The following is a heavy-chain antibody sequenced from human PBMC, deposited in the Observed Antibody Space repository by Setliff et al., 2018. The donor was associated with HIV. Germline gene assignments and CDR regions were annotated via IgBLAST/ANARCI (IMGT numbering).Heavy chain of an antibody. J-gene: IGHJ4*02. CDR3: ARGQPPPGPGLVRGAYSSGSLDY. D-gene: IGHD3-10*01. Sequence: SETLSLTCAVSGGSIGTANWWSWVRQPPGQGLEWIGEIYYSGNTNYNPSLKSRVTISVDTSKKQFSLNLTSLTAADTAVYYCARGQPPPGPGLVRGAYSSGSLDYWGQGTPVTVSS. CDR2: IYYSGNT. CDR1: GGSIGTANW. V-gene: IGHV4-4*02.